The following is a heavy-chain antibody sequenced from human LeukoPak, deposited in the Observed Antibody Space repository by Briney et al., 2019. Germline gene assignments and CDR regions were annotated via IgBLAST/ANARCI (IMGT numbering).Heavy chain of an antibody. CDR1: GYAFTGYY. D-gene: IGHD6-19*01. J-gene: IGHJ4*02. Sequence: ASVKVSCKASGYAFTGYYMHWVRQAPGQGLEWMGWINPNSGGTNYAQKFQGRVTMTRDTSISTAYMELSRLRFDDTAVYYCARETLYSSGWYAFDYWGQGTLVTVSS. CDR3: ARETLYSSGWYAFDY. V-gene: IGHV1-2*02. CDR2: INPNSGGT.